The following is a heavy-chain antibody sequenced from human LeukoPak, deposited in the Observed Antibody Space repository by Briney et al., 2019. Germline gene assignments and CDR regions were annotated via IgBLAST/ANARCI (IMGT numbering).Heavy chain of an antibody. CDR2: IYYSGST. CDR3: ARRGWGYFDY. Sequence: SETLSLTCTVSGGSISSYYWSWIRQPPGKGLEWIGYIYYSGSTNYNPSLKSRATISVDTSKNQFSLKLSSVTAADTAVYYCARRGWGYFDYWGQGTLVTVSS. D-gene: IGHD3-16*01. J-gene: IGHJ4*02. V-gene: IGHV4-59*08. CDR1: GGSISSYY.